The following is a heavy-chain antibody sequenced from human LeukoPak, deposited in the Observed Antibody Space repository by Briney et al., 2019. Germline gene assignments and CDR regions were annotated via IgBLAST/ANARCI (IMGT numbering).Heavy chain of an antibody. V-gene: IGHV3-21*01. Sequence: GGSLRLSCAASGFTFSRYSMSWVRQAPGKGLEWVSSMGSSSGLIYYGDSVKGRFTVSRDNAKRSLYLQMNSLRADDTAVYYCAREFDGSASGAGYWGQGTLVTVSS. CDR3: AREFDGSASGAGY. D-gene: IGHD1-26*01. J-gene: IGHJ4*02. CDR1: GFTFSRYS. CDR2: MGSSSGLI.